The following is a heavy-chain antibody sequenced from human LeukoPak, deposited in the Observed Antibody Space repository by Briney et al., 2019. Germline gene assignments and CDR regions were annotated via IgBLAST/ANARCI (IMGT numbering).Heavy chain of an antibody. D-gene: IGHD3-22*01. J-gene: IGHJ4*02. Sequence: SETLSLTCTVSGDSVSSGNYYLSWIRQPPGKGLDWITYMSPSGTTKYNPSLKSRVTTSVDTSRTQFSLRLSSVTAADTAVYYCARGQDDRSGTFDYWGRGILVTVSS. CDR3: ARGQDDRSGTFDY. CDR1: GDSVSSGNYY. CDR2: MSPSGTT. V-gene: IGHV4-61*01.